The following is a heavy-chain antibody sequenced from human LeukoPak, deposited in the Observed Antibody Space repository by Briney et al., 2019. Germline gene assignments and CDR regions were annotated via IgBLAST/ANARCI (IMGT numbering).Heavy chain of an antibody. CDR3: AKEGVRGSYDYFDY. CDR2: IRYDGSNK. Sequence: GGSLRLSCAASGFTFGSYGMHWVRQAPGKGLEWVAFIRYDGSNKYYADSVKGRFTISRDNSKNTLYLQMNSLRAEDTAVYYCAKEGVRGSYDYFDYWGQGTLVTVSS. CDR1: GFTFGSYG. D-gene: IGHD1-26*01. J-gene: IGHJ4*02. V-gene: IGHV3-30*02.